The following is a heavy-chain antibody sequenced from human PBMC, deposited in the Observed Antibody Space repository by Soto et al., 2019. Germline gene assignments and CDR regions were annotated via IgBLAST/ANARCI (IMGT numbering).Heavy chain of an antibody. V-gene: IGHV1-69*12. D-gene: IGHD3-16*01. CDR2: IIPIFGTA. CDR1: GGTFSSYA. J-gene: IGHJ3*02. Sequence: QVQLVQSGAEVKKPGSSVKVSCKASGGTFSSYAISRVRQAPGQGLEWMGGIIPIFGTANYAQKFQGRVTITEDESTSTAYMERSRMESEVTAGYYCARERGGGFIPTEGAFDIWGQGTMVTVSS. CDR3: ARERGGGFIPTEGAFDI.